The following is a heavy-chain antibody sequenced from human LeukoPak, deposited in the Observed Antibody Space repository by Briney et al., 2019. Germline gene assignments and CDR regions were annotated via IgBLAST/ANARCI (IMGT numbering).Heavy chain of an antibody. Sequence: SVKVSCKASGGTFSSYAISWVRQAPGKGLEWMGGIIPIFGTANYAQKFQGRVTITADESTSTAYMELSSLRSEDTAVYYCARGIAVAYPFQHWGQGTLVTVSS. D-gene: IGHD6-19*01. V-gene: IGHV1-69*13. CDR1: GGTFSSYA. CDR2: IIPIFGTA. CDR3: ARGIAVAYPFQH. J-gene: IGHJ1*01.